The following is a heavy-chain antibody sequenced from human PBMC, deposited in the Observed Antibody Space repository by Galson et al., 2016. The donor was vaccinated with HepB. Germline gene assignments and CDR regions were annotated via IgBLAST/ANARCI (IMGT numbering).Heavy chain of an antibody. Sequence: QSGAEVKKPGEALKISCKGSGYSFTNYWIGWVRQMPAKGLEWMGIIDPADSDTRYTPSFQGHVTISVDASLSTVYLQWSSLQASDTGMYYCARQLAELYGDNWGQGSLITVTS. CDR3: ARQLAELYGDN. D-gene: IGHD3-10*01. J-gene: IGHJ4*02. CDR1: GYSFTNYW. CDR2: IDPADSDT. V-gene: IGHV5-51*01.